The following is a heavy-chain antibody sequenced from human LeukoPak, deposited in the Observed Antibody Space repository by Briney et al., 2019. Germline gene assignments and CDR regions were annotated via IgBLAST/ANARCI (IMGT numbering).Heavy chain of an antibody. CDR3: ARFRGAHWFDP. Sequence: GGSLRLSCAASGFTVSSSYMSWVRQAPGKGLEWVSVIYSGGSTYYADSVKGRFTISRDNSKNTLYLQMNSLRAEDTAVYYCARFRGAHWFDPWGQGTLVTVSS. D-gene: IGHD1-26*01. CDR2: IYSGGST. V-gene: IGHV3-53*01. J-gene: IGHJ5*02. CDR1: GFTVSSSY.